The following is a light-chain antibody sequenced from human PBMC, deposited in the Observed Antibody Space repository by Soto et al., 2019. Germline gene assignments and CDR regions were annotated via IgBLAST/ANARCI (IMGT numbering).Light chain of an antibody. J-gene: IGLJ1*01. V-gene: IGLV1-40*01. CDR3: QSYDSSLGVSYV. CDR1: SSNIGAGFA. CDR2: GNI. Sequence: QSVLTQPPSVSGAPGQRVTISCTGSSSNIGAGFAVRWYQQLPGTAPKLLIYGNINRPSGVPDRFSGSKSGTSASLAISGLQSEDEADYYCQSYDSSLGVSYVFGTGTKLTVL.